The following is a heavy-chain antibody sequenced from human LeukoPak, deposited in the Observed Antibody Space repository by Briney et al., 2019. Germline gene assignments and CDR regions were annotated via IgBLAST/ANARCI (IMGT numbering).Heavy chain of an antibody. J-gene: IGHJ4*02. V-gene: IGHV4-30-4*01. CDR1: GGSISSGDYY. CDR2: IYYSGST. Sequence: SQTLSLTCTVSGGSISSGDYYWSWIRQPPGTGLEWIGYIYYSGSTYYNPSLKSRVTISVDTSKNQFSLKLSSVTAADTAVYYCARVIGVGIAAAGTRLDYWGQGTLVTVSS. CDR3: ARVIGVGIAAAGTRLDY. D-gene: IGHD6-13*01.